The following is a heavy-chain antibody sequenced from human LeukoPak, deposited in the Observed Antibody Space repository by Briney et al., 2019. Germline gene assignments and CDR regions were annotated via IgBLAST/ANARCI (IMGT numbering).Heavy chain of an antibody. CDR3: AKALVVPAAPRFDY. V-gene: IGHV4-59*08. CDR1: GGSISSYY. J-gene: IGHJ4*02. Sequence: SETLSLTCTVSGGSISSYYWSWIRQPPGKGLEWIGYIYYSGSTNYNPSLKSRVTISVDTSKNQFSLKLSSVTAADTAVYYCAKALVVPAAPRFDYWGQGTLVTVSS. D-gene: IGHD2-2*01. CDR2: IYYSGST.